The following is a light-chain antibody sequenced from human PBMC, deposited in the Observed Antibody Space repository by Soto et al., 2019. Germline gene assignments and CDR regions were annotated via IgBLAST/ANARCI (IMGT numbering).Light chain of an antibody. J-gene: IGKJ2*01. CDR1: QSISFY. CDR2: AAS. CDR3: QQSFSTPYT. Sequence: DIQMTQSPSSLSASVGDRVTITCRASQSISFYLNWYQQKPGKAPKLLIYAASSFQSGVPSRFSGSGSGTDFTLIISSLQPEDFATYYCQQSFSTPYTFGQGTKLEIK. V-gene: IGKV1-39*01.